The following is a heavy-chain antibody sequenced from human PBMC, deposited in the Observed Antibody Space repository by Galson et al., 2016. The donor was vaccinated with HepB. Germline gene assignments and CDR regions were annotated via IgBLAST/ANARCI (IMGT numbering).Heavy chain of an antibody. CDR1: GCTFSSYD. CDR3: ARDRREGYDFGCGYYGLGYFDY. Sequence: SVKVSCTASGCTFSSYDVSWVRQAPGQGLEWMGVSIRSLGIANYAHTFQGRVTITADKSTNTFYMELMSLRSDDTAVYYCARDRREGYDFGCGYYGLGYFDYGGQGTLVTVSS. D-gene: IGHD3-3*01. V-gene: IGHV1-69*10. CDR2: SIRSLGIA. J-gene: IGHJ4*02.